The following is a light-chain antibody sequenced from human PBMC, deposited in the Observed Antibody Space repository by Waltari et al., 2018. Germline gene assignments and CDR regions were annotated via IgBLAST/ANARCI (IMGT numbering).Light chain of an antibody. CDR3: QQYRNLWT. J-gene: IGKJ1*01. V-gene: IGKV1-5*03. CDR2: KAS. Sequence: DIQMTQSPSTLSASVGDRGTINGRASQSLSNWLVWHQQKPGKAPKVRIYKASTLESGVPSRFSGSGSGTEFTLTISSLQPDDFATYYCQQYRNLWTFGQGTKVEIK. CDR1: QSLSNW.